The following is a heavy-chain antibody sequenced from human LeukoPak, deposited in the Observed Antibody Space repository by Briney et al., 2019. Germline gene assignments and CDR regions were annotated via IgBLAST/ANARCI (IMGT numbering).Heavy chain of an antibody. CDR3: ARDGDRYFDWLKNYYYMDV. V-gene: IGHV1-2*02. CDR2: INPNSGGT. Sequence: GASVKVSCKAFGYTFTSNYMHWVRQAPGQGLEWMGWINPNSGGTNYAQKFQGRVTMTRDTSISTAYMELSRLRSDDTAVYYCARDGDRYFDWLKNYYYMDVWGKGTTVTISS. CDR1: GYTFTSNY. J-gene: IGHJ6*03. D-gene: IGHD3-9*01.